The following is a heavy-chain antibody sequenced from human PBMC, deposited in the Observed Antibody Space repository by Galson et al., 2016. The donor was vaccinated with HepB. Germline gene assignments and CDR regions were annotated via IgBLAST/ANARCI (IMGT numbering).Heavy chain of an antibody. J-gene: IGHJ2*01. CDR3: ARVAASSGHYLFPGYFDL. CDR1: GFTFSNNC. CDR2: MKQDGSEN. V-gene: IGHV3-7*01. D-gene: IGHD3-22*01. Sequence: SLRLSCAASGFTFSNNCMTWVRQAPGKGLEWVACMKQDGSENYYADSLKGRFTISRDNAKNTLYLQMNSLRAEDTAVYYCARVAASSGHYLFPGYFDLWGRGTLVTVSS.